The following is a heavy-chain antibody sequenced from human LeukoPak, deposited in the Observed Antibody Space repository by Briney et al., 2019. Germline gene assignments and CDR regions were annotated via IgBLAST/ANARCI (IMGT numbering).Heavy chain of an antibody. Sequence: ASVKVSCKASGYTFTSYYMHWVRQAPGQGLEWMGIINPSGGSTSYAQKFQGRVTMTRDMSTSTVYMELSSLRSEDTAVYYCARVIRASSGWRGWFDPWGQGTLVTVSS. V-gene: IGHV1-46*01. D-gene: IGHD6-19*01. CDR3: ARVIRASSGWRGWFDP. CDR1: GYTFTSYY. J-gene: IGHJ5*02. CDR2: INPSGGST.